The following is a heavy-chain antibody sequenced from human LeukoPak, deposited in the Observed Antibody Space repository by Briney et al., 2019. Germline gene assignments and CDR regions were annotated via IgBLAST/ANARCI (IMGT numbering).Heavy chain of an antibody. J-gene: IGHJ3*02. CDR3: ARDKSEGAFDI. V-gene: IGHV3-11*01. CDR2: ISSSGSTI. CDR1: GFTFSDYY. Sequence: GSLRLSCAASGFTFSDYYMSWIRQAPGKGLEWVSYISSSGSTIYYADSVKGRFAISRDNAKNSLYLQMNSLRAEDTAVYYCARDKSEGAFDIWGQGTMVTVSS.